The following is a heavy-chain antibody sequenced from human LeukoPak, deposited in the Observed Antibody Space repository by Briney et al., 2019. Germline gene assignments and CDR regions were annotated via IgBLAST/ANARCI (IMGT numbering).Heavy chain of an antibody. D-gene: IGHD2-2*01. CDR3: AKDLEPAAMSYYMDV. J-gene: IGHJ6*03. V-gene: IGHV3-23*01. Sequence: PGGSLRLSCAASGFTFSSYAMSWVRQAPGQGLKWVSAISGSGGSTYYADSVKGRFTMSRDNSKNTLYLQMNSLRAEDTAVYYCAKDLEPAAMSYYMDVWGKGTTVTVSS. CDR1: GFTFSSYA. CDR2: ISGSGGST.